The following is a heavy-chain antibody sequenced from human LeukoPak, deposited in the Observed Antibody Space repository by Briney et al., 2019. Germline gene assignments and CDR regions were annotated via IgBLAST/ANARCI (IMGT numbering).Heavy chain of an antibody. CDR2: IQYDGSNK. CDR1: GFTLRTYG. D-gene: IGHD3-3*01. J-gene: IGHJ4*02. CDR3: ARGINFGFDY. V-gene: IGHV3-30*02. Sequence: GGSLRLSCAGSGFTLRTYGMHWVRQAPGKGLEWVAYIQYDGSNKQYADSVKGRFSISRDNAKNSLYLQMNSLRAEDTAVYYCARGINFGFDYWGQGTLVTVSS.